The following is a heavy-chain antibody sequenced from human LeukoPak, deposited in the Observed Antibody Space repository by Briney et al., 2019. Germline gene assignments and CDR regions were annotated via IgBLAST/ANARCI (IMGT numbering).Heavy chain of an antibody. V-gene: IGHV1-18*04. J-gene: IGHJ6*04. CDR2: ISAYNGNT. CDR3: ARASSTTTLYYYYYGMDV. CDR1: GYTFTSYG. D-gene: IGHD4-17*01. Sequence: ASVKVSCKASGYTFTSYGISWVRQAPGQGLEWMGWISAYNGNTNYAQKLQGRVTVTTDTSTSTAYMELRSLRSDDTAVYYCARASSTTTLYYYYYGMDVWGKGTTVTVSS.